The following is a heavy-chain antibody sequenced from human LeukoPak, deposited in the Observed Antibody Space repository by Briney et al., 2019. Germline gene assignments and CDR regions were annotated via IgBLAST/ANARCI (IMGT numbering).Heavy chain of an antibody. CDR1: GGSISSGGYY. CDR3: ASRDPYCSGGSCYSDYYYYGMDV. Sequence: PSETLSLTCTVSGGSISSGGYYWSWIRQHPGKGLEWIGHIYYSGSTYYNPSLKSRVTISVDTSKNQFSLKLSSVTAADTAVYYCASRDPYCSGGSCYSDYYYYGMDVWGQGTAVTVSS. J-gene: IGHJ6*02. CDR2: IYYSGST. D-gene: IGHD2-15*01. V-gene: IGHV4-31*03.